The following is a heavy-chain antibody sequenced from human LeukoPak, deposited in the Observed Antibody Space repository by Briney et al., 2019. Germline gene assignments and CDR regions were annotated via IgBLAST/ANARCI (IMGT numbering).Heavy chain of an antibody. CDR2: IYNIGTT. CDR1: GEHISSNN. Sequence: PSETLSLTCTVSGEHISSNNWSWMRQSAEKGLEWIGRIYNIGTTEYNPSFKSRVTVSVDTSKNQFSLRLTSMTVADTAVYYCVRDPAPDTPDIWGQGTLVTVSS. J-gene: IGHJ3*02. V-gene: IGHV4-4*07. CDR3: VRDPAPDTPDI.